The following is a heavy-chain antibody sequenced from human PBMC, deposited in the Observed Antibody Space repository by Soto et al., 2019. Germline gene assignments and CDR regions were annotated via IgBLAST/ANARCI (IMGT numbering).Heavy chain of an antibody. D-gene: IGHD6-13*01. CDR1: GGSISSGGYY. CDR3: ARESIAAAGTRLVFDY. J-gene: IGHJ4*02. CDR2: IYYSGST. Sequence: QVQLQESGPGLVKPSQTLSLTCTVSGGSISSGGYYWSWIRQHPGKGLEWIGYIYYSGSTYYNPSLKSRVTISVDPSKNQFSLKLSSVTAADTAVYYCARESIAAAGTRLVFDYWGQGTLVTVSS. V-gene: IGHV4-31*03.